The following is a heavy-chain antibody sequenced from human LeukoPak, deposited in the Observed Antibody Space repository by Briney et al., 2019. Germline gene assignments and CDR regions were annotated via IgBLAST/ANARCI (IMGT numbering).Heavy chain of an antibody. Sequence: ASVKVSCKASGYTFTSYGISWVRQAPGQGLEWMGWISAYNGNTNNAQKLQGRVTMTTDTSTSTAYMELRSLRSDDTAVYYCARVRIVADQNNWFDPWGQGTLVTVSS. CDR2: ISAYNGNT. D-gene: IGHD1-26*01. V-gene: IGHV1-18*01. CDR1: GYTFTSYG. J-gene: IGHJ5*02. CDR3: ARVRIVADQNNWFDP.